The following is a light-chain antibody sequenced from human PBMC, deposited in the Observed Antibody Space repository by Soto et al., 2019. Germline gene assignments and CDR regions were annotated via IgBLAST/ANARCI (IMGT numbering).Light chain of an antibody. V-gene: IGKV1-39*01. CDR1: QSISIY. CDR3: QQSYRTPLT. Sequence: DIQMTQSPSSLSASVGDTVTITCRASQSISIYLNWYQQKPGKAPSLLIYAASSLQNGVPPRFSGSGSGTDFTLTISSLQREDFATYYCQQSYRTPLTFGGGTKEEIK. J-gene: IGKJ4*01. CDR2: AAS.